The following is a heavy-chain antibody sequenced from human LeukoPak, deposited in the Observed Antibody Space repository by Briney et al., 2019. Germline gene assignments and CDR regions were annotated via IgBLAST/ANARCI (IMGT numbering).Heavy chain of an antibody. J-gene: IGHJ4*02. D-gene: IGHD3-10*01. CDR3: ARVRMDYGSGSPADY. Sequence: SGGSLRLSCAASGFTFSDYYMSWIRQAPGKGLEWVSYISSSGSTIYYADSVKGRFTISRDNAKNSPYLQMNSLRAEGTAVYYCARVRMDYGSGSPADYWGQGTLVTVSS. CDR2: ISSSGSTI. CDR1: GFTFSDYY. V-gene: IGHV3-11*01.